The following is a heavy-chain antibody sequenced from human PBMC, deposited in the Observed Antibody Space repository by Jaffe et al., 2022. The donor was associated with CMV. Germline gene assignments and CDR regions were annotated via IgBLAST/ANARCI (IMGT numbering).Heavy chain of an antibody. CDR3: ASIGYCSSTSCPSRTNVRGGGWVPRRKNWFDP. J-gene: IGHJ5*02. D-gene: IGHD2-2*01. CDR1: GGSFSGYY. Sequence: QVQLQQWGAGLLKPSETLSLTCAVYGGSFSGYYWSWIRQPPGKGLEWIGEINHSGSTNYNPSLKSRVTISVDTSKNQFSLKLSSVTAADTAVYYCASIGYCSSTSCPSRTNVRGGGWVPRRKNWFDPWGQGTLVTVSS. CDR2: INHSGST. V-gene: IGHV4-34*01.